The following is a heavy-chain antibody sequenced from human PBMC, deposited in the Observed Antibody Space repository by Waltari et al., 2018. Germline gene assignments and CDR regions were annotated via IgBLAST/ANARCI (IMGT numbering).Heavy chain of an antibody. Sequence: QLQLQESGPGLVKPSETLSLTCTVSGGSISSSSYYWGWVRQPPGKGLEWIGSIYYSGSTYYNPSLKSRVTISVDTSKNQFSLKLSSVTAADTAVYYCARLAPNWRLLLDYWGQGTLVTVSS. V-gene: IGHV4-39*01. CDR3: ARLAPNWRLLLDY. CDR2: IYYSGST. D-gene: IGHD2-21*01. CDR1: GGSISSSSYY. J-gene: IGHJ4*02.